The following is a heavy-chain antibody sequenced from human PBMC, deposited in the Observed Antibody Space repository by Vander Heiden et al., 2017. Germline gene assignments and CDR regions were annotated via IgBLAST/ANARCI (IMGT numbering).Heavy chain of an antibody. V-gene: IGHV1-69*01. J-gene: IGHJ4*02. CDR3: ARGRDGYDDY. CDR1: GGTFSSYA. CDR2: IIPICGTA. D-gene: IGHD5-12*01. Sequence: QVQLVQSGAAVKKPGSSGTVSCEAAGGTFSSYAISWVRQAPGQGLEWMGGIIPICGTANYAQKFQGRVTITADESTSTAYMELSSLRSEDTAVYYCARGRDGYDDYWGQGTLVTVSS.